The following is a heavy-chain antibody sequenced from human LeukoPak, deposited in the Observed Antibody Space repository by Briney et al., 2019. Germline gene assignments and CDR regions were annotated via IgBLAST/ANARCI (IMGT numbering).Heavy chain of an antibody. Sequence: PGGSLRLSYAPSGFTFSSYAMSWVRQAPGKGLEWVAVISGGGSGTYYADSVKGRFTISRDNSKDTLYLQMNSLRAEDTAVYYCARVSDVIAAAGLGYWGQGTLVTVSS. CDR2: ISGGGSGT. CDR1: GFTFSSYA. J-gene: IGHJ4*02. V-gene: IGHV3-23*01. D-gene: IGHD6-13*01. CDR3: ARVSDVIAAAGLGY.